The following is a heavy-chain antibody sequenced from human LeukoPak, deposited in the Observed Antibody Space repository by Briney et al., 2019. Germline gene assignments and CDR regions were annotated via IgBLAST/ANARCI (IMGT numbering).Heavy chain of an antibody. D-gene: IGHD2-21*01. Sequence: ASVKVSCKASGGTFSSYAISWVRQAPGQGLEWMGIINPSGGSTSYAQKFQGRVTMTRDTSTSTVYMELSSLRSEDTAVYYCARDLGEDLFFDYWGQGTLVTVSS. CDR2: INPSGGST. V-gene: IGHV1-46*01. J-gene: IGHJ4*02. CDR1: GGTFSSYA. CDR3: ARDLGEDLFFDY.